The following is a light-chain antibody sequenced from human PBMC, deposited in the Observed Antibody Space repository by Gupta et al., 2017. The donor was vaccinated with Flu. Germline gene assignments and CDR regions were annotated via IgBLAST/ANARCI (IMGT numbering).Light chain of an antibody. CDR3: CSYTLTKTTIIAWV. CDR2: VVN. J-gene: IGLJ3*02. Sequence: QSALTQPASVSGSPGQSITISCTGTISDVGGYNRVSWYQQHPGKAPKLLIYVVNSRPSGVSNRLSGSNAGNTASPTTFTIQADDEADYYCCSYTLTKTTIIAWVFGGGTKLTVL. V-gene: IGLV2-14*01. CDR1: ISDVGGYNR.